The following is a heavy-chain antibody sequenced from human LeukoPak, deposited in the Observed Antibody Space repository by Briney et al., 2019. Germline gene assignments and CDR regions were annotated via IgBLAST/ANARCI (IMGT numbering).Heavy chain of an antibody. V-gene: IGHV3-66*01. CDR3: ARYSSGWPGYFDY. Sequence: GGSLRLSCAVSGFTVSSNYMSWVRQAPGKRLEWVSVIYSGGSTYYADSVKGRFTISRDNSKNTLYLQMNSLRAEVPAVYYCARYSSGWPGYFDYWGQGTLVTVSS. CDR2: IYSGGST. CDR1: GFTVSSNY. J-gene: IGHJ4*02. D-gene: IGHD6-25*01.